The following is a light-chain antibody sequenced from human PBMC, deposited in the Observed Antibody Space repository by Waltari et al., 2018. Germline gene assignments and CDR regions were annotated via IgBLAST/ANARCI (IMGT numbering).Light chain of an antibody. J-gene: IGKJ1*01. CDR2: KAS. CDR1: QSISSW. CDR3: QHYNTYSGT. Sequence: DIQMTQSPSTLSASVGDRVTITCRASQSISSWLAWYQQKPGKAPKLLIYKASSLESGVPSRFSGSGSGTEFTLTISRLQPDDFATYYCQHYNTYSGTFGQGTKVEIK. V-gene: IGKV1-5*03.